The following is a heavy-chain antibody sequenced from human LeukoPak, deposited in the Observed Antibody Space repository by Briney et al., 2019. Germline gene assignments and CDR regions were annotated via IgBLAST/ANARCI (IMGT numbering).Heavy chain of an antibody. V-gene: IGHV4-4*02. D-gene: IGHD2-15*01. Sequence: SGTLSLTCAVSGGSISSSNWWNWVRQPPGKGLEWVGEIYHSGSSNYNPSLKSRVTISVDKSKNQFSLNLISVTAADTAVYYCARVQYCSGGSCNHKYGMDVWGQGTTVTVSS. CDR1: GGSISSSNW. CDR3: ARVQYCSGGSCNHKYGMDV. CDR2: IYHSGSS. J-gene: IGHJ6*02.